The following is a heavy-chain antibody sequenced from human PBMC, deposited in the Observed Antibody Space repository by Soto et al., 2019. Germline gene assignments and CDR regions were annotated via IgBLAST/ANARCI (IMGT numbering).Heavy chain of an antibody. Sequence: QVQLVQSGAEVKKPGSSVKVSCKASGGTFSSYAISWVRQAPGQGLEWMGGIIPIFGTANYAQRFQGRVTITAGESTSTADMELSSLRSEDTAVYYCARWRRYSGSKYYYYGMDVWGQVTTVTVSS. D-gene: IGHD5-12*01. CDR1: GGTFSSYA. J-gene: IGHJ6*02. CDR3: ARWRRYSGSKYYYYGMDV. CDR2: IIPIFGTA. V-gene: IGHV1-69*01.